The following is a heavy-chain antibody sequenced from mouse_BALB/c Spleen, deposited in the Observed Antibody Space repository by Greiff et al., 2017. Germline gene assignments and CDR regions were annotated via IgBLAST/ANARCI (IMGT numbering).Heavy chain of an antibody. CDR1: GYAFSSSW. Sequence: QVQLQQSGPELVKPGASVKISCKASGYAFSSSWMNWVKQRPGQGLEWIGRIYPGDGDTNYNGKFKGKATLTADKSSSTAYMQLSSLTSVDSAVYFCARGVYYGSSWGYYAMDYWGQGTSVTVSS. D-gene: IGHD1-1*01. CDR2: IYPGDGDT. J-gene: IGHJ4*01. V-gene: IGHV1-82*01. CDR3: ARGVYYGSSWGYYAMDY.